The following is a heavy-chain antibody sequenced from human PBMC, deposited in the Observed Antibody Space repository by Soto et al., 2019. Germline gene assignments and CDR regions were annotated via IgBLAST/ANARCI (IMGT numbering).Heavy chain of an antibody. J-gene: IGHJ3*02. CDR1: GFTVSSNY. CDR2: IYSGGNT. D-gene: IGHD2-2*01. CDR3: ESGLRSRRAFDI. Sequence: GVSLTLSCAVSGFTVSSNYISWARQAPGKGLEWVSVIYSGGNTYYADSVKGRFTISRDNSKNTLYLQMTSLRAEDTAVYYCESGLRSRRAFDIWGQGTMVTVSS. V-gene: IGHV3-66*01.